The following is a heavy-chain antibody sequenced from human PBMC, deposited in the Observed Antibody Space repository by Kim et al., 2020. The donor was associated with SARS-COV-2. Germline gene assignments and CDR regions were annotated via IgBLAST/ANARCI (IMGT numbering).Heavy chain of an antibody. CDR3: ARGVWSGAYIGWFDP. D-gene: IGHD3-3*01. Sequence: SETLSLTCTVSGGSISSSSYYWGWIRQPPGKGLEWIGSIYYSGSTYYNPSLKSRVTISVDTSKNQFSLKLSSVTAADTAVYYCARGVWSGAYIGWFDPWGQGTLVTVSS. J-gene: IGHJ5*02. CDR1: GGSISSSSYY. CDR2: IYYSGST. V-gene: IGHV4-39*01.